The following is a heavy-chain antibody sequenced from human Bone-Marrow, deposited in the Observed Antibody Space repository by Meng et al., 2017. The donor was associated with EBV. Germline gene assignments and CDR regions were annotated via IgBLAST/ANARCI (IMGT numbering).Heavy chain of an antibody. J-gene: IGHJ5*02. V-gene: IGHV4-4*02. D-gene: IGHD2-2*01. Sequence: QVEAAGAGPGLVKPSWQLVLTCAVLGGSISNRKWWSWVRQQPGKGLEWIGEIYQSGSTNYNPSLKSRVTISVDKSKNQFALKLSSVTAADTAVYYCARDEDCSSTSCSWIDPWGQGTLVTVSS. CDR3: ARDEDCSSTSCSWIDP. CDR1: GGSISNRKW. CDR2: IYQSGST.